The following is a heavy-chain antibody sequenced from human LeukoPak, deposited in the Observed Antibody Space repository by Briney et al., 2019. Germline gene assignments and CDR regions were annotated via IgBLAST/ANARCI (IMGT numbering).Heavy chain of an antibody. CDR1: GFTLSSYW. D-gene: IGHD6-19*01. V-gene: IGHV3-7*01. J-gene: IGHJ6*03. CDR3: ARFVSSVWYNYYYYYMDV. CDR2: IKQDGSEK. Sequence: GGSLRLSCAASGFTLSSYWMSWVRQAPGKGLEWEANIKQDGSEKYYVDSVKGRFTISRDNAKDSLYLQMNSLRAEDTAVYYCARFVSSVWYNYYYYYMDVWGRGTTVTVSS.